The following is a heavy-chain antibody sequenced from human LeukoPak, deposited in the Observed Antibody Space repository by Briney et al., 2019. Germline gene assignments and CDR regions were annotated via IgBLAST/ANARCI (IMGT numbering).Heavy chain of an antibody. CDR3: AKDLLGYSYGSSWFDP. CDR2: ISYDGSNK. D-gene: IGHD5-18*01. Sequence: GRSLRLSCAASGFTFSSYGMHWVRQAPGKGLEWVAVISYDGSNKYYADSVKGRFTISRDNSKNTLYLQMNSLRAEDTAVNYCAKDLLGYSYGSSWFDPWGQGTLVTVSS. J-gene: IGHJ5*02. V-gene: IGHV3-30*18. CDR1: GFTFSSYG.